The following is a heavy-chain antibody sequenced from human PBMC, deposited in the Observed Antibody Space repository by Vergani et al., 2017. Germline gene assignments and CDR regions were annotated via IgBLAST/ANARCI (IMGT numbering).Heavy chain of an antibody. CDR3: TTAWGLYYLHGEYFQY. D-gene: IGHD3-10*01. Sequence: EVQLLESGGGLVQQGGSRRLSCAGAGFTFDTYTMAYVRQAPGKGLEWVATISSGGGDIFYADSVKGRFTISRDNSKNTLFLQMNSLKDEDTAVYYCTTAWGLYYLHGEYFQYWGRGTLVSVSS. CDR2: ISSGGGDI. V-gene: IGHV3-23*01. CDR1: GFTFDTYT. J-gene: IGHJ1*01.